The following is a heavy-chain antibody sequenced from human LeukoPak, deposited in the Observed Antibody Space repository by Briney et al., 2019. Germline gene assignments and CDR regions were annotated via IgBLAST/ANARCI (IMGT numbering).Heavy chain of an antibody. CDR2: IGGGGANT. J-gene: IGHJ4*02. V-gene: IGHV3-23*01. CDR3: AKRVGATGY. CDR1: GFTFSHYA. D-gene: IGHD1-26*01. Sequence: PGGSLRLSCAALGFTFSHYAMSWVGQAPGKGLEWVSAIGGGGANTYYADSVKGRFTISRDNSRNTLYLQMNSQRAEDTAVCYCAKRVGATGYWGQGTLVTVSS.